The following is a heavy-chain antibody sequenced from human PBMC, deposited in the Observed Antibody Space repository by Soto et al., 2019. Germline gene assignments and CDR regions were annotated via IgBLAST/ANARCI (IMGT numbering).Heavy chain of an antibody. CDR3: AHKAELRYHAFDI. Sequence: GASVKVSCKASGGTFSSYAISWVRQAPGQGLEWMGGIIPIFGTANYAQKFQGRVTITADESTSTAYMELSSLRSEDTAVYYCAHKAELRYHAFDIWGQGTMVTVSS. CDR2: IIPIFGTA. V-gene: IGHV1-69*13. J-gene: IGHJ3*02. CDR1: GGTFSSYA. D-gene: IGHD1-7*01.